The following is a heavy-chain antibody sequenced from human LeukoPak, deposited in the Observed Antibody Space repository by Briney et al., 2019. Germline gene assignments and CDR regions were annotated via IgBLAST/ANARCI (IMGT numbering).Heavy chain of an antibody. CDR1: GYSMRSGYY. V-gene: IGHV4-38-2*01. CDR3: AHSIFGVVPPYYYYGMDV. D-gene: IGHD3-3*01. J-gene: IGHJ6*02. CDR2: INHSGST. Sequence: SETLSLTCAVSGYSMRSGYYWDWIRQPPGKGLEWIGEINHSGSTNYNPSLKSRVTISVDTSKNQFSLKLSSVTAADTAVYYCAHSIFGVVPPYYYYGMDVWGQGTTVTVSS.